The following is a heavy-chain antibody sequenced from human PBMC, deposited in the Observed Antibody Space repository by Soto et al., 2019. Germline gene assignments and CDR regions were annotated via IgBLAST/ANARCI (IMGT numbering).Heavy chain of an antibody. D-gene: IGHD2-15*01. Sequence: QVQLVQSGVEVKKPGASVKVSCKASGYTFTSFGITWVRQAPGQGLEWMGWISPYNGNTNYVQKFQGRVTMTTDTSTSTAYMELRSLRADDTAVYYCARGGLGYCSGGRCPQNWFDPWGQGTLVTVSP. CDR2: ISPYNGNT. V-gene: IGHV1-18*01. CDR3: ARGGLGYCSGGRCPQNWFDP. J-gene: IGHJ5*02. CDR1: GYTFTSFG.